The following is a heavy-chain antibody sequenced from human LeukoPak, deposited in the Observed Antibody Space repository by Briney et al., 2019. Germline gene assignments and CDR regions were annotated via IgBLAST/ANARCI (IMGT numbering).Heavy chain of an antibody. Sequence: GGSLRLSCAASGITFSGAWMHWVRQAPGKGLVWVSRINDDGSFRRYANSVKGRFTISRDNARNTLFLQMDSLRAEDTAVYYCARVSGPGMNEYYHLWGQGTLVTVSS. J-gene: IGHJ1*01. D-gene: IGHD3-10*01. CDR3: ARVSGPGMNEYYHL. CDR1: GITFSGAW. V-gene: IGHV3-74*01. CDR2: INDDGSFR.